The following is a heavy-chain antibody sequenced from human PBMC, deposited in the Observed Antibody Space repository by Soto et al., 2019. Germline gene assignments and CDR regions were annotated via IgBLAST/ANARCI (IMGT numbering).Heavy chain of an antibody. CDR1: GYSYISYW. CDR3: ARIVGATPESFDY. J-gene: IGHJ4*02. CDR2: IYPGDSDT. Sequence: GESLKISCKGSGYSYISYWIRWFRQMPGKGLEWMGIIYPGDSDTKHSPSFQGQVTISADKSISTAYLQWSSLKASDSAMYYCARIVGATPESFDYWGQGTLVTVSS. D-gene: IGHD1-26*01. V-gene: IGHV5-51*01.